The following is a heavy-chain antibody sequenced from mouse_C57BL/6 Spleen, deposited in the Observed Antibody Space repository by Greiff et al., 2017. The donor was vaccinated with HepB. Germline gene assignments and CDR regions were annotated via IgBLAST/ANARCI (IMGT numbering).Heavy chain of an antibody. CDR3: ARNLYGYDEGDYAMDY. V-gene: IGHV2-2*01. Sequence: VQGVESGPGLVQPSQSLSITCTVSGFSLTSYGVHWVRQSPGKGLEWLGVIWSGGSTDYNAAFISRLSISKDNSKSQVFFKMNSLQADDTAIYYCARNLYGYDEGDYAMDYWGQGTSVTVSS. J-gene: IGHJ4*01. D-gene: IGHD2-2*01. CDR1: GFSLTSYG. CDR2: IWSGGST.